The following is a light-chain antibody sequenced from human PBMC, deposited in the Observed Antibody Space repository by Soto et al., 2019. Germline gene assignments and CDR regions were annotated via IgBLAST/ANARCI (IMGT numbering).Light chain of an antibody. CDR1: QSLLHSNGYNY. J-gene: IGKJ1*01. CDR3: MQALQTPPWT. Sequence: IVMTQSPLSLPVTPGEPASISCRSSQSLLHSNGYNYLDWYLQKPGQSPQLLIYLGSNRASGVPDRFSGSGSGTDFTLKISRVEAEDVGVYYCMQALQTPPWTFGQGTKWIS. V-gene: IGKV2-28*01. CDR2: LGS.